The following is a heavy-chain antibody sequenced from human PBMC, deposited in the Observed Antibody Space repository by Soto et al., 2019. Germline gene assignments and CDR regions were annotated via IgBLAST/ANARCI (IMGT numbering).Heavy chain of an antibody. J-gene: IGHJ4*02. CDR1: GGSFSGYY. V-gene: IGHV4-34*01. CDR3: ARGGYFDN. Sequence: SETLSLTCAVYGGSFSGYYWSWIRQPPGKGLEWIAEINQSGSTNYNPSLKSRVTISVDTSKNQFSLNLKSVTAADTAVYYCARGGYFDNWGQGTLVTVSS. CDR2: INQSGST.